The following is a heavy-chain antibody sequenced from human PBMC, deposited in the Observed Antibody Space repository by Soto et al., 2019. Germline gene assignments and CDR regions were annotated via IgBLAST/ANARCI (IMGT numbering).Heavy chain of an antibody. J-gene: IGHJ4*02. CDR3: ARTYYYDSTGYYRTFDY. CDR2: AGPSGSST. V-gene: IGHV3-23*01. D-gene: IGHD3-22*01. CDR1: GFTFGSYA. Sequence: GGSLRLSCAGSGFTFGSYAMSWVRLAPGKGLEWVSVAGPSGSSTFYADSVRGRFTISRDNVENTLYLQMNSLRVADTALYFCARTYYYDSTGYYRTFDYWGQGTLVTVSS.